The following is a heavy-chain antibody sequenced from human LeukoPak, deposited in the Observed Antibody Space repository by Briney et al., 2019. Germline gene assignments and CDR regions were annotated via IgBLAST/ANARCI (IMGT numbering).Heavy chain of an antibody. V-gene: IGHV1-18*01. Sequence: ASVTVSCTASGYTFTSYGISWVRQAPGQGLEWMGWISAYNGNTNYAQKLQGRVTMTTDTSTSTAYMELRSLRSDDTAVYYCARGRDTPGWFDPWGQGTLVTVSS. CDR3: ARGRDTPGWFDP. J-gene: IGHJ5*02. CDR2: ISAYNGNT. D-gene: IGHD5-18*01. CDR1: GYTFTSYG.